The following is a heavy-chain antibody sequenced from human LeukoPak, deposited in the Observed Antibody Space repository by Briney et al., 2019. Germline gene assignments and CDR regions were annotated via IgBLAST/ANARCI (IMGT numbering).Heavy chain of an antibody. V-gene: IGHV3-23*01. Sequence: GGSLRLSCAASGFTFSSYVMSWVRQAPGKGLEWVSTLSGSGGSTYYADSVKGRFTISRDNSKNTLYLQMNSLRAEDTAVYYCAQVSSGLGPLRDYWGQGTLVTVSS. D-gene: IGHD1-26*01. CDR2: LSGSGGST. CDR3: AQVSSGLGPLRDY. CDR1: GFTFSSYV. J-gene: IGHJ4*02.